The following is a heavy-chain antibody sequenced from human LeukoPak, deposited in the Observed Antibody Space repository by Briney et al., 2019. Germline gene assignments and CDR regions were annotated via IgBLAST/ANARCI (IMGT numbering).Heavy chain of an antibody. CDR1: GGSISSSSYY. D-gene: IGHD3-10*01. J-gene: IGHJ5*02. CDR3: ARDAVLLWFGGDDNNWFDP. Sequence: SETLSLTCTVSGGSISSSSYYWGWIRQPPGKGLEWIGRIYISGTTNYNPSLKSRVTISIDTSKNHFFLKLSSVTAADTAVYYCARDAVLLWFGGDDNNWFDPWGQGTLVTVSS. V-gene: IGHV4-39*02. CDR2: IYISGTT.